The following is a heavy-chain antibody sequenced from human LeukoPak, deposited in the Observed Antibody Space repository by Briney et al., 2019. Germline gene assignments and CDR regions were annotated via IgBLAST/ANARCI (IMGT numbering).Heavy chain of an antibody. CDR1: GGSISTSSYY. D-gene: IGHD2-21*01. Sequence: SETLSLTCTVSGGSISTSSYYWGWIRQPPGKGLECIGNIYYSGSTYYNPSLRSRVTISVDTSKNQFSLKLSSVTAADTAVYYCARVVGGGFDYWGQGTLVTVSS. J-gene: IGHJ4*02. CDR2: IYYSGST. V-gene: IGHV4-39*07. CDR3: ARVVGGGFDY.